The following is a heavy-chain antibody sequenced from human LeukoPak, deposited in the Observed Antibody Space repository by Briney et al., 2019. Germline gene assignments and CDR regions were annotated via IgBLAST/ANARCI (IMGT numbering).Heavy chain of an antibody. J-gene: IGHJ5*02. Sequence: PGGSLRLSCAASGFTFDDYATHWVRQAPGKGLEWVSGISWNSGSIGYADSVKGRFTISRDNAKNSLYLQMNSLRAEDTALYYCAKARREAVAYNWFDPWGQGTLVTVSS. D-gene: IGHD6-19*01. CDR1: GFTFDDYA. V-gene: IGHV3-9*01. CDR3: AKARREAVAYNWFDP. CDR2: ISWNSGSI.